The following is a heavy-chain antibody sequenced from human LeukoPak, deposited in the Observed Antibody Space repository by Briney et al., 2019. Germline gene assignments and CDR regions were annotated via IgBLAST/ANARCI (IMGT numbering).Heavy chain of an antibody. V-gene: IGHV3-21*04. CDR3: ARGGGLDV. CDR2: ISGDSNYI. Sequence: GGSLRLSCAASGFTFSIYSMSWVRQAPGKGLEWISSISGDSNYIYYADSVKGRFTISRDNAKNSLFLQMNSLRAEDTAVYFCARGGGLDVWGQGATVTVSS. J-gene: IGHJ6*02. CDR1: GFTFSIYS. D-gene: IGHD3-16*01.